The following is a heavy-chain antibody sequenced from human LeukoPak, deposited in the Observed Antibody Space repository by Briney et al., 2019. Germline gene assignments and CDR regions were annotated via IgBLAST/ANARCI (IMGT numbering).Heavy chain of an antibody. CDR1: GFTLSSYG. CDR2: IWYDGSNK. D-gene: IGHD4-17*01. J-gene: IGHJ3*02. V-gene: IGHV3-33*01. CDR3: ARYPGDYGDKRAHDAFDI. Sequence: PGGPLRLSCAASGFTLSSYGMHTVRQAPGKGLEWVAVIWYDGSNKYYADSVKGRFTISRDNSKNTLYMQMISLRAKDTAVYYCARYPGDYGDKRAHDAFDIWGQGTMVTVSS.